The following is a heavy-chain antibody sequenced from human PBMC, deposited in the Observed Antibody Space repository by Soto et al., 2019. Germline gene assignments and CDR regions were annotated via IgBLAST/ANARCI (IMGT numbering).Heavy chain of an antibody. CDR2: ISSTADGT. D-gene: IGHD1-26*01. J-gene: IGHJ4*02. CDR3: AQAISRERQIDY. CDR1: GFTFSNYA. V-gene: IGHV3-23*01. Sequence: EVQLLESGGGLVQPGGSLRLSCAASGFTFSNYAMGWVRQAPGKGLEWVSTISSTADGTDYADSVKGRFTISRDNSKNTLYLQMNSLRAEDRAVYYCAQAISRERQIDYWGQGTLVTVSS.